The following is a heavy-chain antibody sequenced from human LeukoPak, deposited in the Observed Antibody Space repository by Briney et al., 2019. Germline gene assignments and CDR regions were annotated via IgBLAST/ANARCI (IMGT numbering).Heavy chain of an antibody. V-gene: IGHV4-39*01. CDR3: ARTVLLWFGELLSNFDY. D-gene: IGHD3-10*01. CDR1: GGSISSSSYY. CDR2: IYYSGST. Sequence: SETLSLTCTVSGGSISSSSYYWGWIRQPPGKGLEWIGSIYYSGSTYYNPSLKSRVTISVDTSKNQFSLKLSSVTAADTAVYYCARTVLLWFGELLSNFDYWGQGTLVTVSS. J-gene: IGHJ4*02.